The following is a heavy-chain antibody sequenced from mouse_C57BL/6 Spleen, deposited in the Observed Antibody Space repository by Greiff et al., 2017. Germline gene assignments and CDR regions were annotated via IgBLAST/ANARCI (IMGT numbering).Heavy chain of an antibody. CDR3: ARRDYDAMGY. CDR2: ISSGSSTI. J-gene: IGHJ4*01. CDR1: GFTFSDYG. V-gene: IGHV5-17*01. Sequence: EVKLMESGGGLVKPGGSLKLSCAASGFTFSDYGMHWVRQAPEKGLEWVAYISSGSSTIYYADTVKGRFTISRDNAKNTLFLQMTSLRSEDTAMYYCARRDYDAMGYWGQGTTVTVSS.